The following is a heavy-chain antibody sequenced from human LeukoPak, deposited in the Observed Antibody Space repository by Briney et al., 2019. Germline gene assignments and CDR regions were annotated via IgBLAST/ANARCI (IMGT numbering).Heavy chain of an antibody. CDR2: IYTSGSI. J-gene: IGHJ6*02. CDR1: GGSISSYY. CDR3: ARNLERPGYYYYYYGMDV. V-gene: IGHV4-4*07. D-gene: IGHD1-1*01. Sequence: SETLSLTCTVSGGSISSYYWSWIQQPAGKGLEWIGRIYTSGSINYNPSLKSRVTMSVDTSKNQFSLKLSSVTAADTAVYYCARNLERPGYYYYYYGMDVWGQGTTVTVSS.